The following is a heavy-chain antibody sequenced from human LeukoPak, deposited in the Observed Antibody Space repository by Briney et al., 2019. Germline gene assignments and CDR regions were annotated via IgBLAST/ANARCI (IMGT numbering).Heavy chain of an antibody. CDR2: VSVTGAP. J-gene: IGHJ6*03. D-gene: IGHD1-1*01. CDR1: GFSFSSYA. Sequence: QPGGSLRLSCVASGFSFSSYAMSWVRQTPERGLEWVSSVSVTGAPYNGDSAKGRFTTSRDNSKNTMYLQMNSRRAEDTAVYYCVKDPLASTTGKYYMDVWGKGTTVIVSS. CDR3: VKDPLASTTGKYYMDV. V-gene: IGHV3-23*01.